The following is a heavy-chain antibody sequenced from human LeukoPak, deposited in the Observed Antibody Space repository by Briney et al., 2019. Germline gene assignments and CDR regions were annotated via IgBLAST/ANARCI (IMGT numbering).Heavy chain of an antibody. D-gene: IGHD2-8*01. CDR3: ASLGVTGYFDY. J-gene: IGHJ4*02. Sequence: GGSLRLSCAASGFTFSSYWMSWVRQAPGKGLEWVANIKQDGSEKYYVDSVKGRFTISRDNAKNSLYLQVNSLRAEDTAVYYCASLGVTGYFDYWGQGTLVTVSS. V-gene: IGHV3-7*01. CDR2: IKQDGSEK. CDR1: GFTFSSYW.